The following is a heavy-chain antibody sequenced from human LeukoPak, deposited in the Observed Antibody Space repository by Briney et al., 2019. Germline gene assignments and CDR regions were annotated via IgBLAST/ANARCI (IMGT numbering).Heavy chain of an antibody. V-gene: IGHV3-7*04. CDR3: ARGGQIRDY. CDR1: GFTFSSCW. J-gene: IGHJ4*02. Sequence: GGSLRLSCAASGFTFSSCWMSWVRQAPGKGLEWVANIKQDGSEKYYVDSVKGRFTISRDNAKNSLYLQMNSLRAEDTAVYYCARGGQIRDYWGQGTLVTVSS. D-gene: IGHD3-10*01. CDR2: IKQDGSEK.